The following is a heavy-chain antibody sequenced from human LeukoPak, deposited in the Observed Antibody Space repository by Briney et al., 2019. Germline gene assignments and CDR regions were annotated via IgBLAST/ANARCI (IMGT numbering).Heavy chain of an antibody. CDR3: ARGIALYDFWSGSSPYYMDV. CDR1: GGSISSYY. CDR2: IYCSGST. D-gene: IGHD3-3*01. J-gene: IGHJ6*03. Sequence: PSETLSLTCTVSGGSISSYYWSWIRQPPGKGLEWIGYIYCSGSTNYNPSLKSRVTISVDTSKNQFSLKLSSVTAADTAVYYCARGIALYDFWSGSSPYYMDVWGKGTTVTVSS. V-gene: IGHV4-59*01.